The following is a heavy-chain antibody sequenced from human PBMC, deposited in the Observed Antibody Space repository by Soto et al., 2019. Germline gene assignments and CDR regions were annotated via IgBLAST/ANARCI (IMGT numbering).Heavy chain of an antibody. Sequence: SETLSLTCTVSGGSVSSGSYYWSWIRQPPGKGLEWIGYIYYSGSTNYNPSLKSRVTISVDRSKNQFSLKLSSVTAADTAVYYCARDGDYYDSSGYYYVPFGYWGQGTLVTVSS. J-gene: IGHJ4*02. CDR1: GGSVSSGSYY. D-gene: IGHD3-22*01. CDR2: IYYSGST. CDR3: ARDGDYYDSSGYYYVPFGY. V-gene: IGHV4-61*01.